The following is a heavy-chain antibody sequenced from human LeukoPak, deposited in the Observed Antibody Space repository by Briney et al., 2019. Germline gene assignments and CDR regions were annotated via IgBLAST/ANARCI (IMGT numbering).Heavy chain of an antibody. D-gene: IGHD3-3*01. CDR3: VSDLCGGDDQ. Sequence: TGGSLRLSCAASGFTFDDYAMHWVRQAPGKGLEWVSRIDEDGKTIDYADSVKGRFTISRDNAKDTLYLQMSSLRDEDTAVYYCVSDLCGGDDQWGRGTLVTVSS. CDR2: IDEDGKTI. J-gene: IGHJ5*02. V-gene: IGHV3-74*01. CDR1: GFTFDDYA.